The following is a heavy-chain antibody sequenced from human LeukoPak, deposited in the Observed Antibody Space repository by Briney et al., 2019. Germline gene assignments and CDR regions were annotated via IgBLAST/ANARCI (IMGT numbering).Heavy chain of an antibody. CDR1: GYTFTGYY. J-gene: IGHJ5*02. CDR2: INPNSGGT. CDR3: ARWEYSSPRLNWFDP. Sequence: GASVKVSCKASGYTFTGYYMHWVRQAPGQGLEWMGWINPNSGGTNYAQKFQGRVTMTRDTSISTAYMELSRLRSDDTAVYYCARWEYSSPRLNWFDPWGPGTLVTVSS. V-gene: IGHV1-2*02. D-gene: IGHD6-6*01.